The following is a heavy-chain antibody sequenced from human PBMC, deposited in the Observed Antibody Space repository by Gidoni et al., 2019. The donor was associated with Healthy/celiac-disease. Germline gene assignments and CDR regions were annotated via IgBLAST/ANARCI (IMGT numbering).Heavy chain of an antibody. Sequence: QVQPVQSGAEVKKSGSSVMASCKASAGFFSSYAFSWVRQAPGQGREWMGEIIHIFGTANYAQKYKGRVTITADESTSTAYMKLSSLRTEDTAVYYCAREPRVGGGGGYYDGMDDWGQGTTVTVSS. V-gene: IGHV1-69*01. CDR3: AREPRVGGGGGYYDGMDD. D-gene: IGHD2-15*01. CDR2: IIHIFGTA. J-gene: IGHJ6*02. CDR1: AGFFSSYA.